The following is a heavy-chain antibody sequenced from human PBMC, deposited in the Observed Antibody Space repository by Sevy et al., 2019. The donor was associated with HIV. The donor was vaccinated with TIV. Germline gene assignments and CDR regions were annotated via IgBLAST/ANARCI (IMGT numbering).Heavy chain of an antibody. CDR1: GFTFINYA. D-gene: IGHD5-18*01. Sequence: GGSLRLSCGASGFTFINYAMSWVRQAPGKGLEWVSSISGSGDNTYYADSVKGRFTVSRDNSKNTLYLQMNSLRAEDTAVYYCAKDSGDDNYGVFDYWGQGTLVTVSS. J-gene: IGHJ4*02. V-gene: IGHV3-23*01. CDR3: AKDSGDDNYGVFDY. CDR2: ISGSGDNT.